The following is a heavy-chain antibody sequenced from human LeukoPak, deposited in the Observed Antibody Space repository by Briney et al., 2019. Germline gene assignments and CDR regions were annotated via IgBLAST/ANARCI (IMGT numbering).Heavy chain of an antibody. J-gene: IGHJ3*02. CDR1: GGSISTYY. Sequence: SETLSLTCTVSGGSISTYYWSWIRLPPGKGLEWIGYIYYSGSTNYNPSLKSRVTISVDTSKNQFSLKLSSVTAADTAAYYCARGSDGYRTAFDIWGQGTMVTVSS. D-gene: IGHD5-24*01. CDR3: ARGSDGYRTAFDI. CDR2: IYYSGST. V-gene: IGHV4-59*01.